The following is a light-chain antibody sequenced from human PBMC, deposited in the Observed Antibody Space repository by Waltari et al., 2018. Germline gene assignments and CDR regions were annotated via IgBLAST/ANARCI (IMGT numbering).Light chain of an antibody. V-gene: IGLV3-1*01. CDR3: QAWDSNRYVI. CDR1: QLGNKY. Sequence: SYELTQSPSLSVSTGQTASLPCSGAQLGNKYISWYQPTPGQSPVLLIFQDNMRPSGLPERFSGSNSGNTATLTISGTQAVDEADYYCQAWDSNRYVIFGGGTKLTVL. J-gene: IGLJ2*01. CDR2: QDN.